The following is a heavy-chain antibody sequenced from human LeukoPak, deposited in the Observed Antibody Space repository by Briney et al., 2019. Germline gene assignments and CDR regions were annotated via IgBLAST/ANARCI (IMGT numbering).Heavy chain of an antibody. Sequence: PGGSLRLSCAASGFTFSSYAMSWVRQAPGRGLEWVSYISSGGHTTFYRDSVKGRFTVSRDNAKNSLYLQMNSLRAEDTAVYYCARGNDYPVWFDPWGQGTLVTVSS. CDR1: GFTFSSYA. CDR2: ISSGGHTT. J-gene: IGHJ5*02. D-gene: IGHD4-11*01. V-gene: IGHV3-48*04. CDR3: ARGNDYPVWFDP.